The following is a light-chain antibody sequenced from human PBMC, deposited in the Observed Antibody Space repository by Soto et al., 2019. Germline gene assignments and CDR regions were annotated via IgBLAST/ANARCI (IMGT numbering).Light chain of an antibody. V-gene: IGKV3-15*01. CDR2: GAT. J-gene: IGKJ4*01. Sequence: EIVLTQSPANLSVSPGERATLSCSASQSVRSNLAWYQQTPGQAPRLLIFGATTRATNISARFTGSGSGTEFTLTISSLQSEDFAVDYCQQYVNWPPLTFGGGTKVEIK. CDR3: QQYVNWPPLT. CDR1: QSVRSN.